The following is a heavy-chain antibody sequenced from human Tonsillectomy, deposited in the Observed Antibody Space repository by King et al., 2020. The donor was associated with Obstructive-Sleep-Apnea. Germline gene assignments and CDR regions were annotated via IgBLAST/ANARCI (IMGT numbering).Heavy chain of an antibody. V-gene: IGHV2-5*01. CDR3: AHRRTDYDYGWGSYRSAFDI. CDR2: IYWNDDK. D-gene: IGHD3-16*02. Sequence: TLKESGPTLVKPTQTLTLTCTFSGFSLSTSGVGVGWIRQPPGKALELLALIYWNDDKRYSPSLKSRLTITKDTSKNQLVLIMTNMDPVDTATYYCAHRRTDYDYGWGSYRSAFDIWGQGTMVTVSS. CDR1: GFSLSTSGVG. J-gene: IGHJ3*02.